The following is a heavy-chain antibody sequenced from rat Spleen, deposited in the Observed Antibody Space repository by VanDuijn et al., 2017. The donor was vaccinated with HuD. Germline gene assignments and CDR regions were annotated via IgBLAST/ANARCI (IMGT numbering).Heavy chain of an antibody. V-gene: IGHV5S23*01. CDR3: TELRTFDY. J-gene: IGHJ2*01. CDR1: GFTFSNYD. Sequence: EVQLVESGGGLVQPGRSLKLSCAASGFTFSNYDMAWVRQAPTEGLEWVASISKTGGSTYYPDSVKGRFTISRDNAKSTLYLQMNSLRSEDTATYYCTELRTFDYWGQGVMVTVSS. D-gene: IGHD1-11*01. CDR2: ISKTGGST.